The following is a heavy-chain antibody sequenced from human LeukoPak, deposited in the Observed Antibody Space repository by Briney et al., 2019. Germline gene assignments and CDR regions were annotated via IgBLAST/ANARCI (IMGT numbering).Heavy chain of an antibody. V-gene: IGHV3-9*01. Sequence: GGSLRLSCAASGFIFDDYAMYWVRQVPGKGLEWVSGINWNSGNIVYADSVKGRFTISRDNSRNTLYLQMNSLRTEDTAVYYCAKKEGNLDWLDYWGQGTLVTVSS. J-gene: IGHJ4*02. D-gene: IGHD3-9*01. CDR1: GFIFDDYA. CDR2: INWNSGNI. CDR3: AKKEGNLDWLDY.